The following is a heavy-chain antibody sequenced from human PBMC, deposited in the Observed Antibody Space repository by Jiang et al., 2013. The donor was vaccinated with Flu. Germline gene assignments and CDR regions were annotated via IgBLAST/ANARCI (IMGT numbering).Heavy chain of an antibody. CDR2: IYSGGST. CDR1: GFTVSSNY. V-gene: IGHV3-66*01. D-gene: IGHD3-10*01. Sequence: QLVESGGGLVQPGGSLRLSCAASGFTVSSNYMSWVRQAPGKGLEWVSVIYSGGSTYYADSVKGRFTISRDNSRNTLYLQMNSLRAEDTAVYYCARDPDAAYGSGSYYKGGYWGQGTLVTVSS. J-gene: IGHJ4*02. CDR3: ARDPDAAYGSGSYYKGGY.